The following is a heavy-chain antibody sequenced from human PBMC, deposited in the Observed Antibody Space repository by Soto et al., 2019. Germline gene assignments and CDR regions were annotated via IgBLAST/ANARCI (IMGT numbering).Heavy chain of an antibody. CDR3: ARAPMDDYGNYYDGMDV. J-gene: IGHJ6*02. CDR1: GGSFRGYS. Sequence: QVQLQQWGAGLLKPSETLSLTCGVSGGSFRGYSWNWIRQSPEKGLEWIGEINYRGITSYNPSLRSRCTISLDTSPNRFSLTLTSVTAADTAIYYCARAPMDDYGNYYDGMDVWGQGTTITVS. D-gene: IGHD4-17*01. V-gene: IGHV4-34*01. CDR2: INYRGIT.